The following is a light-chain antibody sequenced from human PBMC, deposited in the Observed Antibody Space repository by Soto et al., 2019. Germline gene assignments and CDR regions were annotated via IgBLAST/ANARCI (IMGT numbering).Light chain of an antibody. CDR2: DVS. Sequence: QSVLTQPASVSGSPGQSITISCTGTSSDVGGYNYVSWYQQHPGKAPQLMIYDVSNRPSGVSNRFSGSKSGNTDSLTISGLQAEDEADYYCSSYTSSSTYVVFGGGTKLTVL. V-gene: IGLV2-14*01. J-gene: IGLJ2*01. CDR1: SSDVGGYNY. CDR3: SSYTSSSTYVV.